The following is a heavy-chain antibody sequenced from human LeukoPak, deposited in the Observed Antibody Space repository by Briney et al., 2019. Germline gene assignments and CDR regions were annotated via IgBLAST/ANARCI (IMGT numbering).Heavy chain of an antibody. D-gene: IGHD1-20*01. CDR2: IKPSGIT. CDR3: ARVRGCNVHNCLLGGWFDP. V-gene: IGHV4-34*01. CDR1: GGSFSGYY. Sequence: SETLSLTCAVYGGSFSGYYWSWIRQPPGKGLEWIGEIKPSGITNYNPSLKSRVTLSIDTSKNQFSLKVASVTAADMAVYYCARVRGCNVHNCLLGGWFDPWGQGTLVAVSS. J-gene: IGHJ5*02.